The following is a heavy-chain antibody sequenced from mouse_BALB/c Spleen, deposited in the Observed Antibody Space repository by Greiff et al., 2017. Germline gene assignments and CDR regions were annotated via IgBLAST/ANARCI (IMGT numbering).Heavy chain of an antibody. CDR2: ISSGGSYT. V-gene: IGHV5-9-4*01. CDR3: AKSLGRYFDV. J-gene: IGHJ1*01. CDR1: GFTFSSYA. D-gene: IGHD3-1*01. Sequence: EVQLVESGGGLVKPGGSLKLSCAASGFTFSSYAMSWVRQSPEKRLEWVAEISSGGSYTYYPDTVTGRFTISRDNAKNTLYLEMSSLRSEDTAMYYCAKSLGRYFDVWGAGTTVTVSS.